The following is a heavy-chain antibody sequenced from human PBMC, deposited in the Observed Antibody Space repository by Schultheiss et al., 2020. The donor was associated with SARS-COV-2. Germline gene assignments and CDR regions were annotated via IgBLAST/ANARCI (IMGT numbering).Heavy chain of an antibody. D-gene: IGHD2/OR15-2a*01. CDR2: ISCGGST. V-gene: IGHV4-39*01. J-gene: IGHJ4*02. CDR1: AGSISRSSYY. Sequence: SETLSLTCTVSAGSISRSSYYWAWTRQPPGKRLDYMGNISCGGSTYYNPSLKSRVTISVDTSKNQFSLKLSSVTAADTAVYYCARQQYDFLDYWGRGALVTVSS. CDR3: ARQQYDFLDY.